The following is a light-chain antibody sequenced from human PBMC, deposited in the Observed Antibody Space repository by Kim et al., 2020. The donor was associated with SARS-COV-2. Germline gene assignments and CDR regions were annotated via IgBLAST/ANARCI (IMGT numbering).Light chain of an antibody. V-gene: IGKV3-11*01. Sequence: AALSLSPGERPTLSCRASQSVSGYLGWYQQKRGQAPRLLIYDASNRATGIPARFSGSGSGTEFTLTISSLEPEDFAVYYCQQRKTFGGGTKVDIK. CDR2: DAS. CDR3: QQRKT. J-gene: IGKJ4*01. CDR1: QSVSGY.